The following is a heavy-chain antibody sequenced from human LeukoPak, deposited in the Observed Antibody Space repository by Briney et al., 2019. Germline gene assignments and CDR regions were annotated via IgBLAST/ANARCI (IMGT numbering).Heavy chain of an antibody. CDR1: GFTFSSYE. V-gene: IGHV3-48*03. CDR3: AKDATAVPGTVYMDV. D-gene: IGHD6-13*01. CDR2: ISSSGSTI. Sequence: GGSLRLSCAASGFTFSSYEMNWVRQAPGKGLEWVSYISSSGSTIYYADSVKGRFTISRDNAKNSLYLQMTSLRAEDTALYYCAKDATAVPGTVYMDVWGKGTTVTISS. J-gene: IGHJ6*03.